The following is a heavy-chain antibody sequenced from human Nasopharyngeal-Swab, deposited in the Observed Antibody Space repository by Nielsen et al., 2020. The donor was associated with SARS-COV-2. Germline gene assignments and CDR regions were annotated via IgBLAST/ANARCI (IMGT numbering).Heavy chain of an antibody. D-gene: IGHD6-13*01. CDR1: GFTFSNYW. J-gene: IGHJ4*02. Sequence: GESLKISCAASGFTFSNYWMSWVRQTPGTRLEWLANLKLDGRETNYVDSVKGRFTISRDNANNLLYLQMNDLRGGDTAVYYCTTERAGHADFWGQGTLVTVSS. CDR3: TTERAGHADF. CDR2: LKLDGRET. V-gene: IGHV3-7*01.